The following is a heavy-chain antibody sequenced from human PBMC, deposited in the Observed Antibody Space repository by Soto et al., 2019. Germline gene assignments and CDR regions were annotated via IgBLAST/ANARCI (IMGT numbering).Heavy chain of an antibody. J-gene: IGHJ4*02. CDR3: ARGTTMVRGVNPFDY. CDR2: IIPILGIA. CDR1: GGSFSSYT. D-gene: IGHD3-10*01. Sequence: SVKVSCKASGGSFSSYTISWVRQATGQGLEWKRKIIPILGIANYAQKFQGRVTITADKSTSTAYMELSSLRSEDTAVYYCARGTTMVRGVNPFDYWGQGTLVTSPQ. V-gene: IGHV1-69*02.